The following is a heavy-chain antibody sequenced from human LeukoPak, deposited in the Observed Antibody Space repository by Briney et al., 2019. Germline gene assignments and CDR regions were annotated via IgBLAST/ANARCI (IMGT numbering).Heavy chain of an antibody. Sequence: GGSLRLSCAASGFTFSSYWMSWVRQAPGKGLEWVADIKQDGSEKYYVDSVKGRFTISRDNAKNSLYLQMNSLGAEDTAVYYCARVGATYYYYYMDVWGKGTTVTVSS. J-gene: IGHJ6*03. CDR1: GFTFSSYW. V-gene: IGHV3-7*01. CDR2: IKQDGSEK. D-gene: IGHD1-26*01. CDR3: ARVGATYYYYYMDV.